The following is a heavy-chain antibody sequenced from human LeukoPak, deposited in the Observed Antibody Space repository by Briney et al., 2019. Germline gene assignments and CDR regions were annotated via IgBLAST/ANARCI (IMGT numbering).Heavy chain of an antibody. J-gene: IGHJ4*02. CDR3: ARDLSGSYYFDY. CDR1: GSTLSSYE. CDR2: ISSSGSAI. Sequence: GGSLRLSCAASGSTLSSYEMNWVSQAPGKGLEWVSYISSSGSAIYYADSVKGRFTISRDNAKNSLYLQMNSLRAEDTAVYYCARDLSGSYYFDYWGQGTLVTVSS. D-gene: IGHD1-26*01. V-gene: IGHV3-48*03.